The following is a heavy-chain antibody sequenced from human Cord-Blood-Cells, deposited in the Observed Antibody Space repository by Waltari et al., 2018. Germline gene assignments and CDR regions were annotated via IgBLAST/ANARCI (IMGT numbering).Heavy chain of an antibody. J-gene: IGHJ4*02. CDR2: IIPIFGTA. CDR3: ARDRHGYYDSSGYYYFDY. D-gene: IGHD3-22*01. CDR1: GGTFSSYA. V-gene: IGHV1-69*01. Sequence: QVQLVQSGAEVKKPGSSVKVSCKASGGTFSSYAISWVRQAPGQGLEWMGGIIPIFGTANYAQKCQGRVTITADESTSTAYMELSSLRSEDTAVYYCARDRHGYYDSSGYYYFDYWGQGTLVTVSS.